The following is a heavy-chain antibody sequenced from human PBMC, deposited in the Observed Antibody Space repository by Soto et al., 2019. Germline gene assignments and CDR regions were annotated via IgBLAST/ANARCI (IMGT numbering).Heavy chain of an antibody. CDR2: ISWNSGSI. V-gene: IGHV3-9*01. J-gene: IGHJ5*02. CDR1: GFTFDAYA. D-gene: IGHD1-7*01. Sequence: EVQLVESGGGLVQPGRSLRLSCAASGFTFDAYAMHWVRQAPGKGLEWVSGISWNSGSIGYADSVKGRFTISRDNAKNALYLQMNSLRAEDTALYYCAKDMRLELRSSRFDPWGQGTLVTVSS. CDR3: AKDMRLELRSSRFDP.